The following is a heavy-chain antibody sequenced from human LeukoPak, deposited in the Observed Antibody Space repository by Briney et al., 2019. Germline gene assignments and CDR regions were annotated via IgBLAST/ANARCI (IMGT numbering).Heavy chain of an antibody. CDR3: ARSTSRYFYDDKIDY. D-gene: IGHD3-22*01. Sequence: SQTLSLTCAISGDSVSSNSAAWNWIRQSPSRGLEWLGRTYYRSKWYNDYTLSVKSRIQINPETSKNQFSLQLISVTPEDTAVYYCARSTSRYFYDDKIDYWGQGTLVTVSS. V-gene: IGHV6-1*01. CDR1: GDSVSSNSAA. J-gene: IGHJ4*02. CDR2: TYYRSKWYN.